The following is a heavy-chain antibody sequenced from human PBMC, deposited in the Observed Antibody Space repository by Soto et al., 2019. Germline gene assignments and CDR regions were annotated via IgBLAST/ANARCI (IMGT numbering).Heavy chain of an antibody. CDR1: GFTVSSNY. V-gene: IGHV3-53*01. Sequence: GGSLRLSCAASGFTVSSNYMSWVRQAPGKGLEWVSVIYSGGSTYYADSVKGRFTISRDNSKNTLYLQMNSLRAEDTAVYYCVRVTGYYDSSGPGPFDYWGQGTLVTVSS. D-gene: IGHD3-22*01. CDR3: VRVTGYYDSSGPGPFDY. CDR2: IYSGGST. J-gene: IGHJ4*02.